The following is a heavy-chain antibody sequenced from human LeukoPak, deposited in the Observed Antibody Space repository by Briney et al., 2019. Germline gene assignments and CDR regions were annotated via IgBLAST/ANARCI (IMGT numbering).Heavy chain of an antibody. CDR2: IYYSGST. J-gene: IGHJ4*02. V-gene: IGHV4-59*08. D-gene: IGHD1-1*01. Sequence: SETLSLTCTVSGGSISSYYWSWIRQPPGKGREWIGYIYYSGSTNYNPSLKSRVTISVDTSKNQFSLKLSSVTAADTAVYYCARSDGTERPNPFDYWGQGTLVTVSS. CDR3: ARSDGTERPNPFDY. CDR1: GGSISSYY.